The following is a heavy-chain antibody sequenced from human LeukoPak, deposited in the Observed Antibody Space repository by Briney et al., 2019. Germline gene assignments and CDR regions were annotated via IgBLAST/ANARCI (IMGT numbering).Heavy chain of an antibody. CDR2: IFTSGST. Sequence: SETLSLTCTVSGGSISSGSYYWSWIRQPAGKGLEWIGRIFTSGSTKYNPSLKSRVTISVDTSKNQFSLKLSSVTAADTALYYCARAKITAADIDRPFDPWGQGTLVTVSS. CDR3: ARAKITAADIDRPFDP. V-gene: IGHV4-61*02. J-gene: IGHJ5*02. D-gene: IGHD6-13*01. CDR1: GGSISSGSYY.